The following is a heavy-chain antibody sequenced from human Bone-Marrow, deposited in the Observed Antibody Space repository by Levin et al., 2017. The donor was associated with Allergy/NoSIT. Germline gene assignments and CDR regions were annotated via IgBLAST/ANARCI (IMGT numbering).Heavy chain of an antibody. J-gene: IGHJ4*02. D-gene: IGHD6-13*01. V-gene: IGHV3-9*01. CDR3: AKDRGGYRAAAGRIVNYFDY. CDR2: ISWNSGSI. CDR1: GFTFDDYA. Sequence: GGSLRLSCAASGFTFDDYAMHWVRQAPGKGLEWVSGISWNSGSIGYADSVKGRFTISRDNAKNSLYLQMNSLRAEDTALYYCAKDRGGYRAAAGRIVNYFDYWGQGTLVTVSS.